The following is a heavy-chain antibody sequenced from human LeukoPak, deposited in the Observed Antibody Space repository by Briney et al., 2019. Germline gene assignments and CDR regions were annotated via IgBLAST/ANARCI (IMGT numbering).Heavy chain of an antibody. V-gene: IGHV1-46*01. J-gene: IGHJ4*02. Sequence: ASVKVSCKASGYTFTSYYMHWVRQAPGQGLEWMGIINPSGVSTSYAQKFQGRVTMTRDTSTSTVYMELSSLRSEDTAVYYCARDPAYDSRIYYFDYWGQGTLVTVSS. D-gene: IGHD3-22*01. CDR2: INPSGVST. CDR1: GYTFTSYY. CDR3: ARDPAYDSRIYYFDY.